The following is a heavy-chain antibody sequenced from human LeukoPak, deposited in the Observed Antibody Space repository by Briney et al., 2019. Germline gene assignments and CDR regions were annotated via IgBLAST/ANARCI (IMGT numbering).Heavy chain of an antibody. D-gene: IGHD2-15*01. Sequence: GASMKVSCKASGYTFTGYYMHWVRQAPGQGLEWMGWINPNSGGTNYAQKFQGRVTMTRDTSISTAYMELSRLRSDDTAVYYCARDSVRCSGGSCYPSTPDYWGQGTLVTVSS. V-gene: IGHV1-2*02. CDR3: ARDSVRCSGGSCYPSTPDY. J-gene: IGHJ4*02. CDR2: INPNSGGT. CDR1: GYTFTGYY.